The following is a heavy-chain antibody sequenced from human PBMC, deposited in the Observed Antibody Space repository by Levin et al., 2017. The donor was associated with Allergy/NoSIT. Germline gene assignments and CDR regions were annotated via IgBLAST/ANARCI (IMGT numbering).Heavy chain of an antibody. CDR2: IFWDDDK. D-gene: IGHD2-21*01. CDR1: GSSLSTSGVG. Sequence: SGPTLVKPPQTLTLTCTLSGSSLSTSGVGVGWIRQSPGKALKWLALIFWDDDKRYSPSLKNRLTITKDNSKDQVVLTLTNMDPLDTATYFCVHRFCGGDSCPMYFDYWGQGTPVTVSS. CDR3: VHRFCGGDSCPMYFDY. V-gene: IGHV2-5*02. J-gene: IGHJ4*02.